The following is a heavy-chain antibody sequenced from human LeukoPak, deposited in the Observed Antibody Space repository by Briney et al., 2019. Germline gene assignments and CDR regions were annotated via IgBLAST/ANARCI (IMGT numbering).Heavy chain of an antibody. D-gene: IGHD3-9*01. V-gene: IGHV3-30*18. CDR1: GFTFSSYG. CDR3: AKDWLHGDILTGSLDY. Sequence: HPGGSLRLSCAASGFTFSSYGMHWVRQAPGKGLEWVAVISYDGSNKYYADSVKGRFTVSRDNSKNTLYLQMNSLRAEDTAVYYCAKDWLHGDILTGSLDYWGQGTLVTVSS. J-gene: IGHJ4*02. CDR2: ISYDGSNK.